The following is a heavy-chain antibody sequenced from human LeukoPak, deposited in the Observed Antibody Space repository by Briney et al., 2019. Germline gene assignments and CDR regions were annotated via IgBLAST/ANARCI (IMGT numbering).Heavy chain of an antibody. CDR2: SYPGDSDT. CDR1: GYSFTSDW. V-gene: IGHV5-51*01. Sequence: GEALKISWNGSGYSFTSDWSCLVRQMPGKGLGWMGISYPGDSDTSDRPSFRGQITISADKSISAAYLQGSILNASDTAMYYCARLIDVAGLDYWREPTL. CDR3: ARLIDVAGLDY. D-gene: IGHD1-26*01. J-gene: IGHJ4*02.